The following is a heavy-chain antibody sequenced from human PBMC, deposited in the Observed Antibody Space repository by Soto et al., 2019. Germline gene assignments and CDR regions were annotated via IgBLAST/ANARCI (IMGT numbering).Heavy chain of an antibody. CDR3: ARREVFDS. J-gene: IGHJ5*01. Sequence: ADSLRLSSTVSGFTFSTYSMNWVRQAPGKGLEWVSSISTTSTYIYYADSVKGRFTISRDNAKNSLYLQMNSLRAEDTAVYYCARREVFDSWGQGT. D-gene: IGHD1-26*01. CDR1: GFTFSTYS. CDR2: ISTTSTYI. V-gene: IGHV3-21*01.